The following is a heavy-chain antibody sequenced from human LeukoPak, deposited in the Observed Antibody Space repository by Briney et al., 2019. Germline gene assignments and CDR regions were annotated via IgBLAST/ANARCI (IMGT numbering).Heavy chain of an antibody. Sequence: GGSLRLSCAASGFTVSSNYMSWVRQAPGKGLEWVSVIYSGGSTYYADSVKGRFTISRDNSKNTLYLQMNSLRAEDTAVYYCAGQLTTVSSIYYYYYGMDVWGQGTTVTVSS. D-gene: IGHD4-17*01. CDR1: GFTVSSNY. CDR3: AGQLTTVSSIYYYYYGMDV. J-gene: IGHJ6*02. CDR2: IYSGGST. V-gene: IGHV3-53*01.